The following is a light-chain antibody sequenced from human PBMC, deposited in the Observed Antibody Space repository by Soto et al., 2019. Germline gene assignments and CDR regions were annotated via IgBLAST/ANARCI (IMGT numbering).Light chain of an antibody. V-gene: IGKV1-33*01. CDR1: QDINKF. J-gene: IGKJ5*01. CDR2: DVS. Sequence: QASQDINKFLNWYQQKPGKAPKLLIYDVSNLETGVPSRFSGSGSETHFTLTINSLQPEDIATYYCPQYDNYDITFGQGTRLEIK. CDR3: PQYDNYDIT.